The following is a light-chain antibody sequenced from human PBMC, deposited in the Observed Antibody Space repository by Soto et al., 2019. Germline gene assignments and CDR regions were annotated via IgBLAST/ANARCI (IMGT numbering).Light chain of an antibody. CDR3: QSYDSSLSALYV. Sequence: QSVLTQPPSVSGAPGQRVTISCTGSSSNIGAGYDVHWYQQLPGTAPKLLIYGISNRPSGVPDRFSGSKSGTSASLAITGLQAEDEADYYRQSYDSSLSALYVFGTGTKLTVL. CDR1: SSNIGAGYD. J-gene: IGLJ1*01. V-gene: IGLV1-40*01. CDR2: GIS.